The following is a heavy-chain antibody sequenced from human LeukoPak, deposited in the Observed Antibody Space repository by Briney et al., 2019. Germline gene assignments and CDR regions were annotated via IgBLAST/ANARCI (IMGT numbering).Heavy chain of an antibody. CDR3: ARDDIRSGILASAGVRY. CDR2: ISYDGSTK. CDR1: GFTFSSYA. D-gene: IGHD2-15*01. Sequence: GGSLRLSCAASGFTFSSYAMHWVRRAPGKGLEWVAVISYDGSTKYYADSVKGRFTISRDNSNNTLYLQMNSLRAEDTAVYYCARDDIRSGILASAGVRYWGQGTLVTVSS. V-gene: IGHV3-30*04. J-gene: IGHJ4*02.